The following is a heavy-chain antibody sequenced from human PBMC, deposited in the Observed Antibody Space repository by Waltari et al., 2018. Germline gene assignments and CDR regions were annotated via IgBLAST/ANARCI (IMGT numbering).Heavy chain of an antibody. J-gene: IGHJ6*02. D-gene: IGHD5-12*01. Sequence: QVQLVQSGPEVKKPGSSVKVSCTASGDTFNNYALSWVRQAPGQGREWMGRVIPVCGSTNILQKFQDRVTLTADTVTRTAYMDLGSLRSEDTAIYYCARDPGGYDYNLYFRGLDVWGQGTTVTVSS. CDR1: GDTFNNYA. CDR3: ARDPGGYDYNLYFRGLDV. V-gene: IGHV1-69*14. CDR2: VIPVCGST.